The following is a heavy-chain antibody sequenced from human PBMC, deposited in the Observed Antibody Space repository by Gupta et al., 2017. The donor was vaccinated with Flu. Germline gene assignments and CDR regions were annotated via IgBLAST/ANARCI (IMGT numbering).Heavy chain of an antibody. CDR2: IKGDGSEI. J-gene: IGHJ5*02. D-gene: IGHD3-22*01. CDR3: ARGPNSGYSYLDT. Sequence: VRQGPGKGPEWVANIKGDGSEINYVDYGKGRFTISRDNAKRSLYLQMSSQRVEDTAVYYCARGPNSGYSYLDTWGQGTLVTVSS. V-gene: IGHV3-7*01.